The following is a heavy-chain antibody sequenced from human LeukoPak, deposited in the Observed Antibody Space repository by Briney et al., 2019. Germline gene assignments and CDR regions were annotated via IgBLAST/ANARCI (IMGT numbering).Heavy chain of an antibody. Sequence: GGSLRLSCAASGSTFSNYAMNWVRQAPGKGLDWVSSITAGGSFKYYADSVEGRFTISRDNAKNSLYLQMSSLTPEDTAVYYCARNYDVLTGYPYYFDHWGQGILVTVSS. V-gene: IGHV3-21*01. J-gene: IGHJ4*02. D-gene: IGHD3-9*01. CDR1: GSTFSNYA. CDR2: ITAGGSFK. CDR3: ARNYDVLTGYPYYFDH.